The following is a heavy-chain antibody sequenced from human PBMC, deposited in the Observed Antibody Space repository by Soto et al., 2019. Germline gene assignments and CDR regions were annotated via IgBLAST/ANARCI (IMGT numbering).Heavy chain of an antibody. CDR1: GFTFSSYG. Sequence: SLRLSCAASGFTFSSYGMHWVRQAPGKGLEWVAVIWYDGSNKYYADSVKGRFTISRDNSKNTLYLKMNSLRAEDTAVYYCARDGAYCSSTRCYKDYYYGMDVWGQGTTVTVSS. D-gene: IGHD2-2*02. V-gene: IGHV3-33*01. CDR3: ARDGAYCSSTRCYKDYYYGMDV. CDR2: IWYDGSNK. J-gene: IGHJ6*02.